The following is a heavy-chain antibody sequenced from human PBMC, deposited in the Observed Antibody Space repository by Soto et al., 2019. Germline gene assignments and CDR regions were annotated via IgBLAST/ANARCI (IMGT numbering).Heavy chain of an antibody. Sequence: EGQLVESGGGVIQPGGSLTLSCAVSGFTVSGTYMTWVRQAPGKGLQCVSVIYRDDSTYYSDSVKGRFTISRDNAENTLFLHMNNLRVDDTAIYYCARAMPGWHYDSWGRGTLVTVSA. CDR1: GFTVSGTY. D-gene: IGHD2-2*01. CDR3: ARAMPGWHYDS. CDR2: IYRDDST. J-gene: IGHJ5*01. V-gene: IGHV3-53*01.